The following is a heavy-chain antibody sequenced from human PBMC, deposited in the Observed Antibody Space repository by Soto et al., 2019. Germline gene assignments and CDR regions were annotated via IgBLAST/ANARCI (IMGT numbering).Heavy chain of an antibody. CDR1: GFTFINHA. CDR3: ARKSLGSTSRPNYWYFDL. D-gene: IGHD2-2*01. V-gene: IGHV3-23*01. CDR2: ISGGGDAT. J-gene: IGHJ2*01. Sequence: EVQLLESGGGLVQPGGSLRLSCAGSGFTFINHAMNWVRQAPGKGLEWVSSISGGGDATFFGDSVRGRFTSSRDNSKYTVPLQMNSLGVDDTAVYYCARKSLGSTSRPNYWYFDLWGRGTLVTVSS.